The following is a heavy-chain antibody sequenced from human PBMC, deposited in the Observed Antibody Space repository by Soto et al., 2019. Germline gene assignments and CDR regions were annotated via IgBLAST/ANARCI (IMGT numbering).Heavy chain of an antibody. CDR3: AKDRSSTSCYAFDY. D-gene: IGHD2-2*01. CDR2: ISYDGSNK. V-gene: IGHV3-30*18. CDR1: GFTFSSYG. J-gene: IGHJ4*02. Sequence: PGGSLRLSCAASGFTFSSYGMHWVRQAPGKGLEWVAVISYDGSNKYYADSVKGRFTISRDNSKNTLYLQMNSLRAEDTAVYYCAKDRSSTSCYAFDYWGQGTLVTV.